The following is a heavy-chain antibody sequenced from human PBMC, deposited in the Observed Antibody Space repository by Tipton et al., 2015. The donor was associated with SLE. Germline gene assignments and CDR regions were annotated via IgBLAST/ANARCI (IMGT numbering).Heavy chain of an antibody. D-gene: IGHD5-18*01. J-gene: IGHJ4*02. CDR1: GGPTSSYY. V-gene: IGHV4-59*01. CDR2: IHSSGTT. CDR3: ARDPRYGNFDY. Sequence: LRLSCTVSGGPTSSYYWGWIRQPPGKGLEWIGYIHSSGTTKYNSSLRSRVTISVDTSKNQFSLRLTSVTAADTAVYYCARDPRYGNFDYWGQGTLVTVSS.